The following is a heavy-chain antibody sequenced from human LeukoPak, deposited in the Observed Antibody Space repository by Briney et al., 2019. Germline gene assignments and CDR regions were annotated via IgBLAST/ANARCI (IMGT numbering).Heavy chain of an antibody. D-gene: IGHD2-2*01. Sequence: GASVKVSCKASGYTFTSYGISWVRQAPGQGLEWMGIINPSGGSTSYAQKFQGRVTMTRDMSTSTVYMELSSLRSEDTAVYYCASWSQLRPYVAFDIWGQGTMVTVSS. CDR1: GYTFTSYG. CDR2: INPSGGST. CDR3: ASWSQLRPYVAFDI. V-gene: IGHV1-46*01. J-gene: IGHJ3*02.